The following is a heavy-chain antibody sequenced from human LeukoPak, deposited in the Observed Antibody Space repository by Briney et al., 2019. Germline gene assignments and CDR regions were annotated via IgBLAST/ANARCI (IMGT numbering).Heavy chain of an antibody. D-gene: IGHD3-22*01. V-gene: IGHV4-34*01. Sequence: MASETLSLTCAVYGGSFSGYYWSWIRQPPGKGLEWIGEINHSGSTNYNPSLKSRVTISVDTSKNQFSLKLSSVTAADTAVYYCARAGYYDSSGYFDYWGQGTLVTVSS. CDR1: GGSFSGYY. CDR3: ARAGYYDSSGYFDY. CDR2: INHSGST. J-gene: IGHJ4*02.